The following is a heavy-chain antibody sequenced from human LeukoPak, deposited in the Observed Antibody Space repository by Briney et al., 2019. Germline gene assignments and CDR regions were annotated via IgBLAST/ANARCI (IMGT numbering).Heavy chain of an antibody. CDR1: GGSFSGYY. Sequence: SETLSLTCAVYGGSFSGYYWSWIRQPPGKGLEWIGEINHSGSTNYNPSLKSRVTISVDTSKNQFSLKLSSVTAADTAVYYCARHAPAIFGVVIDYWGQGTLVTVSS. J-gene: IGHJ4*02. D-gene: IGHD3-3*01. CDR3: ARHAPAIFGVVIDY. V-gene: IGHV4-34*01. CDR2: INHSGST.